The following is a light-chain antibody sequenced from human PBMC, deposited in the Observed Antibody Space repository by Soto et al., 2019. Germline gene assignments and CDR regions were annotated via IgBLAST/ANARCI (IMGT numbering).Light chain of an antibody. CDR2: EVT. Sequence: QSVLTQPASVSVSPGQSITISCTGTSSDVGGYNFVSWYQQHTREAPKHMIYEVTNRPSGVSDRISGSKSGNTASLSISGLQAEDEADYYCSAYTSNRGVFGTGTKVTVL. CDR1: SSDVGGYNF. CDR3: SAYTSNRGV. V-gene: IGLV2-14*01. J-gene: IGLJ1*01.